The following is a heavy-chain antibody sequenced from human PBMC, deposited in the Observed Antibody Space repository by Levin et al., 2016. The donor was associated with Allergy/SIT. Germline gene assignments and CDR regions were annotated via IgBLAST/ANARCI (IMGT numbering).Heavy chain of an antibody. CDR3: ARAGSYRIDY. V-gene: IGHV4-59*01. Sequence: WIRQPPGKGLEWIGYISYSGSTNYNPSLKSRVTMSVDRSKNQFSLKLSSVTAADTAVYYCARAGSYRIDYWGQGTLVTVSS. J-gene: IGHJ4*02. D-gene: IGHD3-16*02. CDR2: ISYSGST.